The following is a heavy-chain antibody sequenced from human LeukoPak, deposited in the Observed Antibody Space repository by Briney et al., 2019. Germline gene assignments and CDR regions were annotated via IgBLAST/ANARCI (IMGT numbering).Heavy chain of an antibody. V-gene: IGHV4-39*01. J-gene: IGHJ5*02. CDR3: ARLRYCGGGSCYSVFPVPWFDP. CDR2: IYYSGST. CDR1: GGSISSSSYY. Sequence: SETLSLTCTVSGGSISSSSYYWGWIRQPPGKGLEWIGSIYYSGSTYYNPSLKSRVTISVDTSKNQFSLKLSSVTDADTAVYYCARLRYCGGGSCYSVFPVPWFDPWGQGTLVTVSS. D-gene: IGHD2-15*01.